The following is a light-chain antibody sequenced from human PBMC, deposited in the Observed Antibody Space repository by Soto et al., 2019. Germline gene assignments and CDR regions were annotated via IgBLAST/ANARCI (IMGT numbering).Light chain of an antibody. V-gene: IGKV4-1*01. J-gene: IGKJ2*02. CDR3: QQYYSTQWT. CDR1: QSVLYSSNNKNY. CDR2: WAS. Sequence: DIVMTQSPDSLAVSLGERATINCKSSQSVLYSSNNKNYLAWYQQKPGQPPKLLIYWASTRESGVPDRFSGSGSGTDFTLTIRSLQAEDVAVYYCQQYYSTQWTFGQGTKLEIK.